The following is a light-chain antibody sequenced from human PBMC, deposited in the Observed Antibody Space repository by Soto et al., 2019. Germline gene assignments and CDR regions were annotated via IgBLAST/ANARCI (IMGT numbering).Light chain of an antibody. Sequence: DSQMTQYPSTLSASVGDRVTITCRASQSIGSWLAWYQQKPGKAPKLLISKASTLHSGVPPRFSGSGSGTEFTLIISSLQPDDFATYYCQQYESYPMTFGGGTKVEIK. J-gene: IGKJ4*01. CDR1: QSIGSW. CDR3: QQYESYPMT. CDR2: KAS. V-gene: IGKV1-5*03.